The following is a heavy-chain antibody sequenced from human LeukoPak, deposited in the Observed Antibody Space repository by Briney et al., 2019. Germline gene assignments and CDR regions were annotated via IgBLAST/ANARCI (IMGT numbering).Heavy chain of an antibody. V-gene: IGHV4-34*01. CDR3: ARVRGLPDI. CDR2: INHSGST. CDR1: GGSFSGYY. Sequence: SEALSLTCAVYGGSFSGYYWSWIRQPPGKGLEWIGEINHSGSTNYNPSLKSRVTISVDTSKNQFSLKLSSVTAADTAVYYCARVRGLPDIWGQGTMVTVSS. J-gene: IGHJ3*02.